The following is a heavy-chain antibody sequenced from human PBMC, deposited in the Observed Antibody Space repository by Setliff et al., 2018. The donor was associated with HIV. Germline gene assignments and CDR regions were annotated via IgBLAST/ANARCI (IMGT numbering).Heavy chain of an antibody. V-gene: IGHV1-18*01. Sequence: ASVKVSCKASGYTFTSYGISWVRQAPGQGLEWMGWIGVYNGNTDYAQKFQGRVTMTRDTSTSTVYMELSSLRSEDTAVYYCAREGLVGATPRHFDYWGQGTLVTVSS. CDR1: GYTFTSYG. J-gene: IGHJ4*02. D-gene: IGHD1-26*01. CDR2: IGVYNGNT. CDR3: AREGLVGATPRHFDY.